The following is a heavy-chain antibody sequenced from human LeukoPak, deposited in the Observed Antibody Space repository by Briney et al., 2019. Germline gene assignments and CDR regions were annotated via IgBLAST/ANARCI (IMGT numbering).Heavy chain of an antibody. V-gene: IGHV3-30*18. CDR3: AKDGRSSSWDY. Sequence: GGSLRLSCAASGFTFSSYGMHWVRQAPGKGLEWVAVISYDGSNKYYADSVKGRFTISRDNSKNTLYLQMNSLRAEDTAVYYCAKDGRSSSWDYWGQGTLVTVSS. D-gene: IGHD6-13*01. CDR1: GFTFSSYG. J-gene: IGHJ4*02. CDR2: ISYDGSNK.